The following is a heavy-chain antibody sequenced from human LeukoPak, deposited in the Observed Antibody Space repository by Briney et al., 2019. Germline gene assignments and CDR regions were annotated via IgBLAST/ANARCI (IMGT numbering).Heavy chain of an antibody. Sequence: GGSLRLSCAASGFTFSSYWMSWVRQAPGKGLEWVANIKQDGSERYYVDSVKGRFTISRDNAKNSLFLQMNSLRAEDTAVYYCARGGLTSSDAFDIWGRGTMVTVSS. CDR2: IKQDGSER. D-gene: IGHD2-2*01. CDR1: GFTFSSYW. J-gene: IGHJ3*02. V-gene: IGHV3-7*05. CDR3: ARGGLTSSDAFDI.